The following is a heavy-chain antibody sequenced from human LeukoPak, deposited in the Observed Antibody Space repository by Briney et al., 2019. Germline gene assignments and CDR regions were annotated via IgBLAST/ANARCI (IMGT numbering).Heavy chain of an antibody. J-gene: IGHJ4*02. CDR1: GFTFSRYG. CDR2: LSCDGNVQ. CDR3: AKDREDYGDYGAFDY. D-gene: IGHD4-17*01. Sequence: GGSLRLSCAASGFTFSRYGMHWVRQAPGKGLEWVALLSCDGNVQHYADSVKGRFTISRDNPRNTLYLEMDSLRGEDTALYYCAKDREDYGDYGAFDYWGQGSLVLVSS. V-gene: IGHV3-30*18.